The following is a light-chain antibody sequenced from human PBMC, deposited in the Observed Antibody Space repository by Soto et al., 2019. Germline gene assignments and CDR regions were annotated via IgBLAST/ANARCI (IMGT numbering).Light chain of an antibody. Sequence: EIVLTQTPGTLSLSPGDRATLSCRASQRVGSNYLAWYQQKSGQPPRLLIYDASNRATGIPARFSGSGSGTDFTLTISSLEPEDFAVYYCRQRNNWPPTFGQGTRLEIK. CDR2: DAS. V-gene: IGKV3-11*01. CDR3: RQRNNWPPT. J-gene: IGKJ5*01. CDR1: QRVGSNY.